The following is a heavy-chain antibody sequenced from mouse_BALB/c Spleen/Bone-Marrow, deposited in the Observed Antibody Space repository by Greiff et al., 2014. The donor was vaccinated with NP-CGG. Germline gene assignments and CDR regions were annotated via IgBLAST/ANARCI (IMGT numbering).Heavy chain of an antibody. CDR2: IDPANGNT. J-gene: IGHJ4*01. Sequence: EVQLQQSGAELVKPGASVKLSCTASGFNIKDTYMHWVKQRPEQGLEWIGRIDPANGNTKYDPKFQGKATITADTSSNTAYLQLSSLTSEDTAVYYCAIYYGNYYAMDYWGQGASVTVSS. V-gene: IGHV14-3*02. CDR3: AIYYGNYYAMDY. CDR1: GFNIKDTY. D-gene: IGHD2-1*01.